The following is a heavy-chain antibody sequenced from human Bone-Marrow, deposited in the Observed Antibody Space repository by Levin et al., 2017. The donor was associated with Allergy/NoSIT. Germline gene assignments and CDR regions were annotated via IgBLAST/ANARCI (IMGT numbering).Heavy chain of an antibody. Sequence: GESLKISCAASGFTLSGSGVHWVRQASGKGLEWVGRIRSKPNNYATTSAASVKGRFTISRDDSKNTAYLHMNSLTTEDTALYYCTREVPVDWYFDLWGRGTLVTVSS. D-gene: IGHD2-15*01. V-gene: IGHV3-73*01. CDR2: IRSKPNNYAT. CDR3: TREVPVDWYFDL. J-gene: IGHJ2*01. CDR1: GFTLSGSG.